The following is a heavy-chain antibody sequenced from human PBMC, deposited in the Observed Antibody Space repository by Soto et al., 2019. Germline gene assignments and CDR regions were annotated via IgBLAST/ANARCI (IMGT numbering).Heavy chain of an antibody. V-gene: IGHV4-39*01. J-gene: IGHJ5*02. CDR3: ARQQLTRGDWFDP. CDR1: GGSISSSSYY. Sequence: QLQLQESGPGLVKPSETLSLTCTVSGGSISSSSYYWGWIRQPPGKGLEWIGSIYYSGSTYYNPSLKSRVTISVDTSKNQFSLKLSSVTAADTAVYYCARQQLTRGDWFDPWGQGTLVTVSS. CDR2: IYYSGST. D-gene: IGHD6-13*01.